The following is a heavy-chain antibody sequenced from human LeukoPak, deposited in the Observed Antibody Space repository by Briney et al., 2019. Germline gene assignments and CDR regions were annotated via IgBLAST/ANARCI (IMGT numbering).Heavy chain of an antibody. CDR3: TSYGSGSYYRSDY. CDR2: IRSKAYSYAT. Sequence: GGSLRLSCAASGFTFSGSAMHWVRQASGKGLEWVGRIRSKAYSYATTYAASVKGRFIISRDDSKSTAYLQMNSLKTEDTAVYYCTSYGSGSYYRSDYWGQGTLVTVSS. D-gene: IGHD3-10*01. V-gene: IGHV3-73*01. J-gene: IGHJ4*02. CDR1: GFTFSGSA.